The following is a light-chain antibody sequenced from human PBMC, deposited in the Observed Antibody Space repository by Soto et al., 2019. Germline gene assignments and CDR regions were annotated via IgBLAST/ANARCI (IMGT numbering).Light chain of an antibody. V-gene: IGLV2-14*01. CDR2: DVS. CDR1: SSDVVGYNY. CDR3: SSYTTSNTRQIV. Sequence: QSALTQPASVSGSPGQSITISCTGTSSDVVGYNYVSWYQQHPGKAPKFMIYDVSNRPSGVSNRFSGSKSDNTASLTISGLQPEDEADYHCSSYTTSNTRQIVFGTGTKVTVL. J-gene: IGLJ1*01.